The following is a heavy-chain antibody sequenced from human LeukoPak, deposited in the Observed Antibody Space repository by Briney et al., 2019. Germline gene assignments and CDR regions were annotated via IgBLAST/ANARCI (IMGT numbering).Heavy chain of an antibody. CDR3: ATYYYDTNSIGRADAFDI. Sequence: SETLSLTCTVSGGSISSYYWSWIRQPPGKGLEWIGCIYYSGSTNYNPSLKSRVTMSVDTSKNQFSLKLSSVTAADTAVYYCATYYYDTNSIGRADAFDIWGQGTMVTVSS. V-gene: IGHV4-59*08. CDR1: GGSISSYY. CDR2: IYYSGST. D-gene: IGHD3-22*01. J-gene: IGHJ3*02.